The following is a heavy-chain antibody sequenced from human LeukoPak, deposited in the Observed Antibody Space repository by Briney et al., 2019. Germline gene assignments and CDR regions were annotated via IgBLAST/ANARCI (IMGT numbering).Heavy chain of an antibody. CDR1: GFTFSSYG. CDR2: IWYGGSNK. V-gene: IGHV3-33*06. Sequence: GGSLRLSCAASGFTFSSYGMHWVRQAPGKGLEWVAVIWYGGSNKYYADSVRGRFTISRDNSKNTLYLQMNSLRAEDTAVYYCAKDRIAVAGTAFDYWGQGTLVTVSS. CDR3: AKDRIAVAGTAFDY. J-gene: IGHJ4*02. D-gene: IGHD6-19*01.